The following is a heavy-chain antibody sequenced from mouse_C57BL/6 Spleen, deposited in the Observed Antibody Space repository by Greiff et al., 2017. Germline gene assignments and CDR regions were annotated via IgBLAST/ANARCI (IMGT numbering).Heavy chain of an antibody. CDR3: ARCPAIWDFDY. J-gene: IGHJ2*01. Sequence: QVQLQQSGAELVKPGASVKISCKASGYAFSSYWMNWVKQRPGKGLEWIGQIYPGDGDTNYNGKFKGKATLTADKSSSTAYMQLSSLTSEDSAVYFCARCPAIWDFDYWGQGTTLTVSS. D-gene: IGHD4-1*01. CDR2: IYPGDGDT. V-gene: IGHV1-80*01. CDR1: GYAFSSYW.